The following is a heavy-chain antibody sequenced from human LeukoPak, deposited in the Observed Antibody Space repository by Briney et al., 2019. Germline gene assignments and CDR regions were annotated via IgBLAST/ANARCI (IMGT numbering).Heavy chain of an antibody. V-gene: IGHV3-23*01. CDR1: GFTFSSYA. J-gene: IGHJ6*02. CDR2: ISGSGGST. Sequence: QAGGSLRLSCAASGFTFSSYAMSWVRQAPGKGLEWVSYISGSGGSTYYADSVKGRFTISRDNSKNTLYLQMNSLRAEDTAVYYCAKDFNGKGYYYYGMDVWGQGTTVTVSS. CDR3: AKDFNGKGYYYYGMDV.